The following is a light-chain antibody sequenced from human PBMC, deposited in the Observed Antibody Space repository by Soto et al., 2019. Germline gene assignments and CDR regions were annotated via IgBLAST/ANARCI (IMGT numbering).Light chain of an antibody. V-gene: IGKV1-39*01. CDR1: ESMSSY. J-gene: IGKJ4*01. CDR2: AAS. Sequence: DIQMTQSPSSLSASVGDRVTITCRASESMSSYLNWYQQKPGKAPKLLIYAASSLQSGVPSRFSGSGSGTDFTLTISSLQPEDFATYYSQQSYSTPFTFGGGTKVEIK. CDR3: QQSYSTPFT.